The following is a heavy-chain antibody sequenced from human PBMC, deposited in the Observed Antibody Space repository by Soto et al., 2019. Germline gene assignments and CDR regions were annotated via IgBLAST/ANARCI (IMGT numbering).Heavy chain of an antibody. D-gene: IGHD3-3*01. Sequence: QLHLVQSGAVVKKPGASVTVSCSASGYRVTAYYMHWVRQAPGRGLEWMGGINPATGAAKYTQTFQGRVTMTRDTSTSTVFMELSGLTSEDTAVFYCARGGGVGVAGSAAFNMWGQGTVVTVSS. CDR3: ARGGGVGVAGSAAFNM. J-gene: IGHJ3*02. CDR1: GYRVTAYY. V-gene: IGHV1-2*02. CDR2: INPATGAA.